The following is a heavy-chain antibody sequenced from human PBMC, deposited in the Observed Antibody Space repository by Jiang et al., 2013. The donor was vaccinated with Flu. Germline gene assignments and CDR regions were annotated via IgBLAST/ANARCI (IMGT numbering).Heavy chain of an antibody. CDR2: IYYSGGT. CDR1: NGSISSQY. D-gene: IGHD3-16*02. CDR3: AGLGGPRKITFGGLISSGCFDY. J-gene: IGHJ4*02. V-gene: IGHV4-59*11. Sequence: GPGLVKPSETLSLTCTVSNGSISSQYWGWLRQPPGKGLEWIGYIYYSGGTNYHPSLKSRVTISLDMSKNQLSLRLSSVTAADTAVYYCAGLGGPRKITFGGLISSGCFDYWGQGRWSPSPQ.